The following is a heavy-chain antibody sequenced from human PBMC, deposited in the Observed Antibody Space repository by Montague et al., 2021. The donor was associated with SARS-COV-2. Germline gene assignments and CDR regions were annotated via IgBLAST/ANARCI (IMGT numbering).Heavy chain of an antibody. V-gene: IGHV4-34*01. CDR3: ARGLPITRFYYYYGMDV. CDR2: INHSGST. D-gene: IGHD3-10*02. CDR1: GGSFSGYY. J-gene: IGHJ6*02. Sequence: SETLSLTCAVYGGSFSGYYWSWIRQPPGKGLEWIGEINHSGSTNYNPSLKSRVTISVDTSKNQFSLKLSSVTAADTAVYYCARGLPITRFYYYYGMDVWGPGTTVTVSS.